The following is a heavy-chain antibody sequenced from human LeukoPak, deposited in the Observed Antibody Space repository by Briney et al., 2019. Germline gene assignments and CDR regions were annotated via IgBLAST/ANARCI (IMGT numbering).Heavy chain of an antibody. V-gene: IGHV3-30*02. CDR2: IRYDGSNK. CDR3: AKERDTAMVTIDY. CDR1: GFTFSSYG. J-gene: IGHJ4*02. Sequence: GGSLTLFCGASGFTFSSYGMHWLRQAPGKGLEGVAFIRYDGSNKYYADSVKGRFTISRDNSKNTLYLQMNSLRAEDTAVYYCAKERDTAMVTIDYWGQGTLVTVSS. D-gene: IGHD5-18*01.